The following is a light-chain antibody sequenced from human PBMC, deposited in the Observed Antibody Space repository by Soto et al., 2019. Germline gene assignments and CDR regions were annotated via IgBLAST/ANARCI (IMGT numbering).Light chain of an antibody. Sequence: QSVLTHPPSASGTPVQGVTISCSGSRSNIGSNTVNWYQQLPGTAHKLLIYSNNQRPSGVPDRFSGSKSGPSASLAISGLQSEDEADYYCAAWDDSLNGPVFGGGTKLTVL. CDR2: SNN. CDR3: AAWDDSLNGPV. CDR1: RSNIGSNT. J-gene: IGLJ2*01. V-gene: IGLV1-44*01.